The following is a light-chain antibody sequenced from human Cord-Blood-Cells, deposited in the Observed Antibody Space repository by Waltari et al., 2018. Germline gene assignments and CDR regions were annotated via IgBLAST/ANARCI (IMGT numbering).Light chain of an antibody. CDR2: AAS. CDR3: QQSYSTPLT. V-gene: IGKV1-39*01. CDR1: QSISSY. Sequence: DIQMTQSPSSLSASVGDRVTITYRASQSISSYLNWYQQTPGKAPKLLIYAASSLQSGVPSRFSGSGSGTDFTLTISSLQPEDFATYYCQQSYSTPLTFGPGTKVDIK. J-gene: IGKJ3*01.